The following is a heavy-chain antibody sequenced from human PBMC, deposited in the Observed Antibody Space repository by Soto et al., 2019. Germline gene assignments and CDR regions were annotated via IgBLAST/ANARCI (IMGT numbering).Heavy chain of an antibody. Sequence: PSETISLPCTVSGGSIGSYYGSWIRQPPGKGLEWIGYMYYSGSTNYNPSLKSRVTISVDTSKNQFSLKLSSVTAADTAVYYCASIALSRSVDYWGRGSLVTVS. V-gene: IGHV4-59*01. D-gene: IGHD3-3*02. CDR2: MYYSGST. CDR3: ASIALSRSVDY. J-gene: IGHJ4*02. CDR1: GGSIGSYY.